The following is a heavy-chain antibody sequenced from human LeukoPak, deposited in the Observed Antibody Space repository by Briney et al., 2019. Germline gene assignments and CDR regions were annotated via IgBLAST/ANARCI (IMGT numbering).Heavy chain of an antibody. D-gene: IGHD2-15*01. CDR3: ARQRCVSGRCYHTNVFDI. J-gene: IGHJ3*02. Sequence: GESLKISCKGSGYSFTSYWIGWVRQMPGKGLGWRGIIYPGDSDTRYSPSFQGPVTISADKSMNTAYLQWTTVQAPDTAMYYCARQRCVSGRCYHTNVFDIWGQGTMVTISS. CDR1: GYSFTSYW. V-gene: IGHV5-51*01. CDR2: IYPGDSDT.